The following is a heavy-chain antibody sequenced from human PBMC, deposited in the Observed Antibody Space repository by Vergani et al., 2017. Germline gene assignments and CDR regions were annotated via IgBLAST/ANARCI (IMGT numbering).Heavy chain of an antibody. CDR2: IYYSGST. Sequence: QVQLQESGPGLVKPSETLSLTCTVSGGSISSYYWSWIRQPPGKGLEWIGYIYYSGSTNYNPSLKSRVTISVDTSKNQFALKLSSVTAADTAVYYCARDVCSGGSCYSDYWGQGTLVTVSS. V-gene: IGHV4-59*01. CDR1: GGSISSYY. D-gene: IGHD2-15*01. CDR3: ARDVCSGGSCYSDY. J-gene: IGHJ4*02.